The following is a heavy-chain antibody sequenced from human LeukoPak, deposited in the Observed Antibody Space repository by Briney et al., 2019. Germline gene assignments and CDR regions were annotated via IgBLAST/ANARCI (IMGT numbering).Heavy chain of an antibody. CDR2: IYHSGST. D-gene: IGHD2-21*01. Sequence: PSETLSLTCAVSGGSISSSNWWSWVRQPPGKGLEWIGEIYHSGSTNYNPSLKSRVTISVDKSKNQFSLKLSSVTAADTAVYYCARQGARGDYYFDYWGQGTLVTVSS. CDR3: ARQGARGDYYFDY. J-gene: IGHJ4*02. V-gene: IGHV4-4*02. CDR1: GGSISSSNW.